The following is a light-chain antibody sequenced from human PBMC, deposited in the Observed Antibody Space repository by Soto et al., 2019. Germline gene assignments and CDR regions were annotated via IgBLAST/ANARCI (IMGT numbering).Light chain of an antibody. Sequence: AIQMTQSPSSLSASVGDRVTITCRASQGIRDTLAWFQQKPGKAPQVLIYSASTLRRGVPSRFSGSGSGTDFTLTISSLQPEDFATYYCLQDFAFPRTFGQGTKVDIK. CDR2: SAS. J-gene: IGKJ1*01. V-gene: IGKV1-6*01. CDR3: LQDFAFPRT. CDR1: QGIRDT.